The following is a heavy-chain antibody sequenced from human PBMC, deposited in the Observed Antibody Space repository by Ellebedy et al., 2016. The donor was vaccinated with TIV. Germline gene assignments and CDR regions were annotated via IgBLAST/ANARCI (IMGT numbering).Heavy chain of an antibody. CDR3: ARARGGCSGDGCYADFDF. V-gene: IGHV1-3*01. J-gene: IGHJ4*02. D-gene: IGHD2-15*01. CDR2: IKPDNGDT. Sequence: AASVQVSCKASGYSFTTFTIHWARQAPGQRPEWMGWIKPDNGDTKQSQKFQARVTITRDTFASTAYMELSSLRSEDTAVYHCARARGGCSGDGCYADFDFWGQGTLVTVSS. CDR1: GYSFTTFT.